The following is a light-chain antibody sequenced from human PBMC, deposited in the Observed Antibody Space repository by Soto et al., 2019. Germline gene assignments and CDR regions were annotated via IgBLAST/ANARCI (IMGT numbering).Light chain of an antibody. CDR2: KTS. CDR3: QQYNSKPLT. V-gene: IGKV1-5*03. CDR1: QSFSTW. J-gene: IGKJ4*01. Sequence: DIQMTQSPSTLSASVGDRVTITYRASQSFSTWLAWYQQKPGKAPNLLIYKTSILESGVPSRFSGSGSGTEFTLTISSLQPDDFATYYCQQYNSKPLTFGGGTKAEIK.